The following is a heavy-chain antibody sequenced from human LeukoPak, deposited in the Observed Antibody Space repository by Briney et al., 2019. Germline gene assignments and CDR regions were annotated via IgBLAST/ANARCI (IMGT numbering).Heavy chain of an antibody. CDR2: IYSGGST. Sequence: GGSLRLSCAASGFTVSSNYMSWVRQAPGKGLEWVSVIYSGGSTYYADSVKGRFTISRDNSKNTLYLQMNSLRAEDTAVYYCASGEAYCGGDCYSHPPGGYGMDVWGQGTTVTVSS. CDR3: ASGEAYCGGDCYSHPPGGYGMDV. CDR1: GFTVSSNY. J-gene: IGHJ6*02. D-gene: IGHD2-21*02. V-gene: IGHV3-66*01.